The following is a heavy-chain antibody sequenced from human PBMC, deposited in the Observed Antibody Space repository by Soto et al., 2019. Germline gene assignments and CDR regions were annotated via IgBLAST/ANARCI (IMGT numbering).Heavy chain of an antibody. V-gene: IGHV4-61*01. Sequence: SETLSLTCTVSGGSVHNGSYYWSWLRQPPGKGLEWIGYIYYTGTTNYNPSLKSHVAISVDTSKNQFSLKVKSVSAADTAVYFCARNSRGYIYGYYFDSWGQGTLVTVSS. J-gene: IGHJ4*02. D-gene: IGHD5-18*01. CDR3: ARNSRGYIYGYYFDS. CDR2: IYYTGTT. CDR1: GGSVHNGSYY.